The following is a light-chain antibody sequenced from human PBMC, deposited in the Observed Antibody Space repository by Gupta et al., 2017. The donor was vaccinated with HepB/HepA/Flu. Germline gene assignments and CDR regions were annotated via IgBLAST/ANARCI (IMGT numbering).Light chain of an antibody. CDR3: SAWDDRLNGRV. J-gene: IGLJ3*02. CDR2: NDN. Sequence: QSVLTQPPSASGTPGQRVTISCSGSSSNIGSNFVNWYQQLPGTAPKLLIYNDNQRPSGFPDRFSGSKAGTSASLAISELQSEDEADYYCSAWDDRLNGRVFGGGTKLTVL. V-gene: IGLV1-44*01. CDR1: SSNIGSNF.